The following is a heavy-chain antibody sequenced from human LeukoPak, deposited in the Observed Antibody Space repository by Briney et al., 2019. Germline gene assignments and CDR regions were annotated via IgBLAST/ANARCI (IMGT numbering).Heavy chain of an antibody. CDR1: GFTFSGSD. Sequence: PGGSLRLSCAASGFTFSGSDMHWVPQAPGKGLKWVEVIWHDGSIKSYADSVKGRFTVSRDNSKTTLYLQINSLRAEDTAVYYCATGPLNDYGMGDWGQGTTVTVSS. CDR2: IWHDGSIK. V-gene: IGHV3-33*03. J-gene: IGHJ6*02. CDR3: ATGPLNDYGMGD.